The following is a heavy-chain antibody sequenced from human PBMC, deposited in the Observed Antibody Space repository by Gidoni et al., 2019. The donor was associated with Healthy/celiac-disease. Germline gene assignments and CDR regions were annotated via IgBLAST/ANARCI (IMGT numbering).Heavy chain of an antibody. CDR3: AREGTYYGSGLYYYYGMDV. CDR1: GFTFSSYG. D-gene: IGHD3-10*01. CDR2: IWYDGSNK. Sequence: QVQLVASGGGVVQPGRSLRLSCAASGFTFSSYGMHWVRQAPGKGLEWVAVIWYDGSNKYYADSVKGRFTISRDNSKNTLYLQMNSLRAEDTAVYYCAREGTYYGSGLYYYYGMDVWGQGTTVTVSS. J-gene: IGHJ6*02. V-gene: IGHV3-33*01.